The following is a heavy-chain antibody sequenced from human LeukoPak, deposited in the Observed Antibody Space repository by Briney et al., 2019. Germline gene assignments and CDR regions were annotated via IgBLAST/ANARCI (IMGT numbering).Heavy chain of an antibody. D-gene: IGHD2-21*02. J-gene: IGHJ6*03. CDR3: ARAICGGDCRLDYYMDV. Sequence: PGGSLRLSCAASGFTFSSYWMTWVRQAPGKGLEWVANIKQDGSDKYYVDSVTGRFTISRDNAKNSLYLQMNSLRAEDTAVYYCARAICGGDCRLDYYMDVWGKGTTVTVSS. CDR2: IKQDGSDK. V-gene: IGHV3-7*01. CDR1: GFTFSSYW.